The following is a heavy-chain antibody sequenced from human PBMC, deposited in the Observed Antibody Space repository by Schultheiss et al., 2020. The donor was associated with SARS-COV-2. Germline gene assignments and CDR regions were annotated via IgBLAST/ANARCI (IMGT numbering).Heavy chain of an antibody. CDR3: ARDQPPTTGVTLAY. V-gene: IGHV1-69*13. J-gene: IGHJ4*02. CDR2: IIPIFGTA. Sequence: SVKVSCKASGYTFTGYYMHWVRQAPGQGLEWMGGIIPIFGTANYAQKFQGRVTITADESTSTAYMELSSLRSEDTAVYYCARDQPPTTGVTLAYWGQGTLVTVSS. D-gene: IGHD4-23*01. CDR1: GYTFTGYY.